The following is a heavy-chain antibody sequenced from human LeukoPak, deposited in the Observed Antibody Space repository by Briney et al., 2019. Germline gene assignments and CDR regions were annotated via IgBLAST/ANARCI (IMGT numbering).Heavy chain of an antibody. J-gene: IGHJ3*02. V-gene: IGHV4-39*07. CDR2: VFYNGAT. CDR1: GGSISSSIYY. D-gene: IGHD5-24*01. Sequence: SETLSLTCIVSGGSISSSIYYWAWVRQPPGKGLEWIGTVFYNGATQYSPSLKSRVTISVDRSKNQFSLKLSSVTAADTAVYYCARSERWLQFEDAFDIWGQGTMVTVSS. CDR3: ARSERWLQFEDAFDI.